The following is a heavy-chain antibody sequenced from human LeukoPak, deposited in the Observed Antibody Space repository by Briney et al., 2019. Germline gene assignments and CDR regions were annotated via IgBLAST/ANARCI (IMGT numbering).Heavy chain of an antibody. V-gene: IGHV1-2*06. CDR2: IDPKSGGT. J-gene: IGHJ4*02. CDR3: ARGKIDS. Sequence: GASVKVSCKASGYSFTGYNIHWVRQAPGQGLEWMGRIDPKSGGTKYAHNFQGRVTMTGDTSISTVYMDLIRLRSDDTAVYYCARGKIDSWGQGTLVTVSS. CDR1: GYSFTGYN.